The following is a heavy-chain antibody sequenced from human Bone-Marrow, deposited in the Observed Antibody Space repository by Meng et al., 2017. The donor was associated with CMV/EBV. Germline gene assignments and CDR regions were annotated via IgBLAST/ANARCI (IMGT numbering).Heavy chain of an antibody. CDR3: ARYPRTSYSSTRFDY. J-gene: IGHJ4*02. V-gene: IGHV1-2*02. D-gene: IGHD6-13*01. CDR2: INPNSGGT. CDR1: GYTFTGYY. Sequence: ASVKVSCKAAGYTFTGYYRNWVRQAPGQGLEWRGWINPNSGGTNYAQKFQGRVTMTRDTSISTAYMELSRLRSDDTAVYYCARYPRTSYSSTRFDYWGQGTLVTVSS.